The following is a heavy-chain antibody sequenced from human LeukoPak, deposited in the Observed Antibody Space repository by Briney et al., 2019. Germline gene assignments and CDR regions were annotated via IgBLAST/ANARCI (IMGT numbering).Heavy chain of an antibody. CDR2: IKKDGSDK. V-gene: IGHV3-7*03. Sequence: GGSLRQSCAASGFNLCNYWMSSVRRAPGKGLEWVATIKKDGSDKYYVDSVKGRFTIAKDTAKNAFYLQMNILRAEDMALYYCARQRRYNDGDNDYWGQGTLVTVSS. J-gene: IGHJ4*02. D-gene: IGHD5-18*01. CDR3: ARQRRYNDGDNDY. CDR1: GFNLCNYW.